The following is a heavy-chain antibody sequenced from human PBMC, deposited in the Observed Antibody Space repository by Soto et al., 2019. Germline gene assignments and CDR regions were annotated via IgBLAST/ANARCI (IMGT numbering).Heavy chain of an antibody. CDR3: ATSTPRTMYSPNAFDI. V-gene: IGHV1-24*01. J-gene: IGHJ3*02. D-gene: IGHD1-26*01. Sequence: GASVKVSCKVSGYTLTELSMHWVRQAPGKGLEWMGGFDPEDGETIYAQKFQGGVTMTEDTSTDTAYMELSSLRSEDTAVYYCATSTPRTMYSPNAFDIWGQGTMVTVSS. CDR1: GYTLTELS. CDR2: FDPEDGET.